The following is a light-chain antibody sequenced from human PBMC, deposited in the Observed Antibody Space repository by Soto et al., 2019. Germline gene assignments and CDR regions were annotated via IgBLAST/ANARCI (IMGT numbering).Light chain of an antibody. CDR1: SSDVGNYNL. CDR2: EGS. J-gene: IGLJ2*01. CDR3: CSYAGSTTPVI. V-gene: IGLV2-23*01. Sequence: QSALTQPASVSGSPGQSITISCTGTSSDVGNYNLVSWYQQHPGKAPKLMIYEGSKRPSGVSNRFSGSKSGNTASLTISGLQAEDEADYYCCSYAGSTTPVIFGGGTKLTVL.